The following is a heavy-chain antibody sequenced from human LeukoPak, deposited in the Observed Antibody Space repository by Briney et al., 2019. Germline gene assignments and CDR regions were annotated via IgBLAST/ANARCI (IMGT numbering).Heavy chain of an antibody. D-gene: IGHD1-26*01. CDR1: GGSISIYY. J-gene: IGHJ4*02. CDR2: IYNTGST. V-gene: IGHV4-4*07. Sequence: SETLSLTCTVSGGSISIYYWNWIRQPAGKGLEWIGRIYNTGSTNYNPSLKSRVTISVDTSNNRLSLNLSPVTAADTAVYYCARDGGGTGRPFDFWGQGTLVTVSS. CDR3: ARDGGGTGRPFDF.